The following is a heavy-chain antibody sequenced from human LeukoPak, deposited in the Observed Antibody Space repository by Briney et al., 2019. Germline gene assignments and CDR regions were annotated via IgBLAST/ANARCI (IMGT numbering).Heavy chain of an antibody. Sequence: GGSLRLSCAASGFTFSSYGVHWVRQAPGKGLEWVAVISYDGSNKYYADSVKGRFTISRDNSKNTLYLQMNSLRAEDTAVYYCAKEGGAPYCSGGSCYGGGFDYWGQGTLVTVSS. CDR2: ISYDGSNK. CDR3: AKEGGAPYCSGGSCYGGGFDY. D-gene: IGHD2-15*01. V-gene: IGHV3-30*18. CDR1: GFTFSSYG. J-gene: IGHJ4*02.